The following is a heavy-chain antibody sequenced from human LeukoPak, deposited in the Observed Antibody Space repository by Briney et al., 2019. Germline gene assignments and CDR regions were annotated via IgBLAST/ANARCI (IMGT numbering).Heavy chain of an antibody. D-gene: IGHD5-12*01. CDR1: GYSFTSYW. J-gene: IGHJ4*02. CDR2: IYPGDSDT. CDR3: ARVGDSGSFDD. V-gene: IGHV5-51*01. Sequence: PAESLKISCKGSGYSFTSYWIAWVRHIPGKGLEWMGIIYPGDSDTRYSPSFQGQVTISADKSISTAYLQWSSLRASDTAMYYCARVGDSGSFDDWGQGTLVTVSS.